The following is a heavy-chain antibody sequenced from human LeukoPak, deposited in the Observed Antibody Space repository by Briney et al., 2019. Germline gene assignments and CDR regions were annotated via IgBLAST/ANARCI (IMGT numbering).Heavy chain of an antibody. CDR3: ARDSDYYDSSGYYGWFDP. J-gene: IGHJ5*02. Sequence: PGRSLRLSCAASGFTFSSYAMHWVRQAPGKGLEWVAVISYDGSNKYYADSVKGRFTISRDNSKNTLYLQMNSLRAEDTAVYYCARDSDYYDSSGYYGWFDPWGQGTLVTVSS. V-gene: IGHV3-30-3*01. CDR2: ISYDGSNK. CDR1: GFTFSSYA. D-gene: IGHD3-22*01.